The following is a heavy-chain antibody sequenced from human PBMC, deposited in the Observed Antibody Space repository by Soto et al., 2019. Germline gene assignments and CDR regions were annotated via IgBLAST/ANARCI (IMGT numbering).Heavy chain of an antibody. V-gene: IGHV1-69*02. CDR2: INPIVSMS. J-gene: IGHJ4*02. Sequence: QVQLVQSGTEVKKPGSSVKVSCKASGDTFSFYTINWVRQAPGLGLEWVGRINPIVSMSNYAQKFKGRVSMTADKSTSTAYMELRSLRSDDTAMYFCAASYGSGYRAFDYWRQGALVIVSS. D-gene: IGHD3-10*01. CDR3: AASYGSGYRAFDY. CDR1: GDTFSFYT.